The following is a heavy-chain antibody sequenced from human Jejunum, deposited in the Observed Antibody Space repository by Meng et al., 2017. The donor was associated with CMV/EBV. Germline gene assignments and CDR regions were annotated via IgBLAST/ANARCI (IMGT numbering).Heavy chain of an antibody. CDR2: ISWNSMSD. J-gene: IGHJ3*02. V-gene: IGHV3-9*01. CDR3: AKARGSYYGGDTFDI. CDR1: GCTFRGYA. Sequence: GCTFRGYALHWIRQVPGKGPEWVSGISWNSMSDGYADSVKGRFTISRDNAKNLVFLQMNSLTSEDTGLYYCAKARGSYYGGDTFDIWGQGTQVTVSS. D-gene: IGHD1-26*01.